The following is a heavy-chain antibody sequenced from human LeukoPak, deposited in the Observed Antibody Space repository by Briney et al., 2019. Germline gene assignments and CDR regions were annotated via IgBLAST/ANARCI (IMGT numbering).Heavy chain of an antibody. CDR3: ARATRDVTYYGFEYYYMNV. Sequence: GGSLRLSCAASGFTFSSYWMSWVRQAPGKGLEWVANIKQDGSEKDYVDSVKGRFTISRDNAKNSLYLQMNSLRAEDTAVYYCARATRDVTYYGFEYYYMNVWGKGTTVTVSS. V-gene: IGHV3-7*01. CDR2: IKQDGSEK. D-gene: IGHD3-3*01. J-gene: IGHJ6*03. CDR1: GFTFSSYW.